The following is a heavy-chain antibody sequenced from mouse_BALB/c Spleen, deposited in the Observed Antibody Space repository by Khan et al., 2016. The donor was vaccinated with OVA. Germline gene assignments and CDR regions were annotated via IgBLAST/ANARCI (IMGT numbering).Heavy chain of an antibody. D-gene: IGHD2-3*01. Sequence: QVQLQQSGPELVRPGVSVKISCKGSGYTFTDYAMYWVKQSHAKSLEWIGLISTYSGNTNYNQKFKGKATMTVDKSSSTAYMELASLTSEDSAIYCCARPAYDGYYDYWGQGTTLTASS. CDR1: GYTFTDYA. J-gene: IGHJ2*01. V-gene: IGHV1S137*01. CDR2: ISTYSGNT. CDR3: ARPAYDGYYDY.